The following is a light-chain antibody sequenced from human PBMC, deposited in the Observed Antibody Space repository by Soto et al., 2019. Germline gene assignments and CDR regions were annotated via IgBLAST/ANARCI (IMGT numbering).Light chain of an antibody. CDR1: QSVSSN. J-gene: IGKJ5*01. CDR3: QKRNDWRRGT. CDR2: GAS. V-gene: IGKV3-11*01. Sequence: PGTLSFSPGERATLSCRASQSVSSNLAWYQQKPGQAPRLLIYGASSRATGIPDRFSGSGSGTDFTLTISSLEPEDFAVYYCQKRNDWRRGTFGQGTRLEIK.